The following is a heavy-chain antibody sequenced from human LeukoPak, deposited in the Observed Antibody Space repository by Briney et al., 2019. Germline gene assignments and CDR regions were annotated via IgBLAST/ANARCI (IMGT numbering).Heavy chain of an antibody. CDR3: AKGLFSGYDIYLDS. D-gene: IGHD5-12*01. J-gene: IGHJ4*02. CDR2: ISSTSSDI. Sequence: PGGSLRLSCVASGFPFETYTMNWVRQAPGKGLEWVSFISSTSSDINYADSVRDRFTISRDNAKNSLFLQMDSLRVEDTAVYYCAKGLFSGYDIYLDSWGQGTLVTVSS. CDR1: GFPFETYT. V-gene: IGHV3-21*04.